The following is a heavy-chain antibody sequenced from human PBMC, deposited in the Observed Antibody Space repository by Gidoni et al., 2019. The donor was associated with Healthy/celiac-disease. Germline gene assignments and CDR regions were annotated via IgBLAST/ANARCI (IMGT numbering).Heavy chain of an antibody. CDR1: GGSISSSSYY. D-gene: IGHD6-19*01. J-gene: IGHJ4*02. CDR2: IYYSGST. CDR3: ARGGDSSGWYIFDY. Sequence: QLQLQESGPGLVKPSETLSLTCTVSGGSISSSSYYWGWIRQPPGKGLEWIGSIYYSGSTYYNPSLKSRVTISVDTSKNQFSLKLSSVTAADTAVYYCARGGDSSGWYIFDYWGQGTLVTVSS. V-gene: IGHV4-39*01.